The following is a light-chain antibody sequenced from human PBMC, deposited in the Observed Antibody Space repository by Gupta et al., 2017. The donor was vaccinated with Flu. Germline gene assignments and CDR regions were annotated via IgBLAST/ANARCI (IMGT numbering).Light chain of an antibody. CDR3: MPSKYT. Sequence: DIVMTQSPLSLPVTPGEPASISCRSSQSLLHSNGYNYLDWYLQKPGQSPQLLIYLGSNRASGVPDRFSGSGSGTDFTLKISRVEAEDVGVYYCMPSKYTFGQGTKLEIK. CDR2: LGS. CDR1: QSLLHSNGYNY. V-gene: IGKV2-28*01. J-gene: IGKJ2*01.